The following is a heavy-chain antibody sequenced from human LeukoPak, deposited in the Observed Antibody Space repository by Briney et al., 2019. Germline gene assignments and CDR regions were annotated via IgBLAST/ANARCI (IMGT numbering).Heavy chain of an antibody. J-gene: IGHJ4*02. CDR3: AKGWIQLWLLVY. Sequence: GGSLRLSCAASGFTFSSYGMHWVRQAPGKGLEWEAFIRYDGSNKYYADSVKGRFTISRDNSKNTLYLQMNSLRAEDTAVYYCAKGWIQLWLLVYWGQGTLVTVSS. CDR2: IRYDGSNK. D-gene: IGHD5-18*01. CDR1: GFTFSSYG. V-gene: IGHV3-30*02.